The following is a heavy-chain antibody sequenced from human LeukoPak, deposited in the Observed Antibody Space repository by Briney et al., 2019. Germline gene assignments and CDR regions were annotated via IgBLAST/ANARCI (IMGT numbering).Heavy chain of an antibody. Sequence: SVKVSCKASGGTFSSYAISWVRQAPGQGLEWMGGIIPIFGTANYAQKFQGRVTMTEDTSTDTAYMELSSLRSEDTAVYYCATDSRTTVVTGRNYYYMDVWGKGTTVTVSS. CDR3: ATDSRTTVVTGRNYYYMDV. D-gene: IGHD4-23*01. J-gene: IGHJ6*03. CDR1: GGTFSSYA. CDR2: IIPIFGTA. V-gene: IGHV1-69*06.